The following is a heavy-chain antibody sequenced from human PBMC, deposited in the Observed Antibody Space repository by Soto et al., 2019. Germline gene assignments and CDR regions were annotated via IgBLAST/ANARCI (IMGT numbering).Heavy chain of an antibody. J-gene: IGHJ4*02. CDR3: ARSEATGLDY. Sequence: QVQLQESGPGLVKPSGTLSLTCTVSGGSMSSSNWWNWVRQSPGKGLEWIGEAHHSARTNYNPSLKSRVTISVDKSKNHFSLKLSSLTAADTAVYYCARSEATGLDYWGQGTLVTVSS. V-gene: IGHV4-4*02. D-gene: IGHD1-26*01. CDR2: AHHSART. CDR1: GGSMSSSNW.